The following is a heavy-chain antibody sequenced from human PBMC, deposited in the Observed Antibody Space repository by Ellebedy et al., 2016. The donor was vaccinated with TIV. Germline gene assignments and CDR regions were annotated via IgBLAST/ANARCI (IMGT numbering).Heavy chain of an antibody. CDR1: GFTFSSYG. D-gene: IGHD3-22*01. Sequence: GESLKISCAASGFTFSSYGMHWVRQAPGKGLEWVAVIWYDGSNKYYADSVKGRFTISRDNSKNTLYLQMNSLRAEDTAVYYCAREPSFEYYYDSSGYYGEAFDIWGQGTMVTVSS. J-gene: IGHJ3*02. V-gene: IGHV3-33*01. CDR3: AREPSFEYYYDSSGYYGEAFDI. CDR2: IWYDGSNK.